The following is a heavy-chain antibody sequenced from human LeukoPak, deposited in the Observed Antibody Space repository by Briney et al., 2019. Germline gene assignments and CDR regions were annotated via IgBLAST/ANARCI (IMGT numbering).Heavy chain of an antibody. CDR1: GFTFSSYA. CDR3: AKAIFGVVTQFDY. J-gene: IGHJ4*02. Sequence: GGSLRLSCAASGFTFSSYAMSWVRQAPGKGLEWVSAISGSGGSTYYADSVKGRFTISRDNSKNTLYLQMNSRRAEDTAVYYCAKAIFGVVTQFDYWGQGTLVTVSS. V-gene: IGHV3-23*01. D-gene: IGHD3-3*01. CDR2: ISGSGGST.